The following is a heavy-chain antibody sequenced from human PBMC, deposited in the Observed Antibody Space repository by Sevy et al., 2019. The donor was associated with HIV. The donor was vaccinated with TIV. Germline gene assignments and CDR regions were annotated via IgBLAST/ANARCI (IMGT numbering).Heavy chain of an antibody. D-gene: IGHD1-26*01. J-gene: IGHJ3*01. Sequence: GGSLRPSCAASGFTSSTYPLSWVRQAPGKGLGWFSGLSGSGGSINYADSVKGRFTISRDNSRNTLYLQMNSLRAEDTAVYYCAKDRIWELGDSFDVWGQGTMVTVSS. CDR1: GFTSSTYP. CDR3: AKDRIWELGDSFDV. CDR2: LSGSGGSI. V-gene: IGHV3-23*01.